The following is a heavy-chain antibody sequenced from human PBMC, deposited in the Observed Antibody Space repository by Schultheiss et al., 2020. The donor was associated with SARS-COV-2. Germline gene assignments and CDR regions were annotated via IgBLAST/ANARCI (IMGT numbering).Heavy chain of an antibody. CDR2: IIPILGIA. Sequence: KISCKASGGTFSSYAISWVRQAPGQGLEWMGRIIPILGIANYAQKFQGRVTITADKSTSTAYMELSSLRSEDTAVYYCARNVDTAMLPLDYWGQGTTVTVSS. V-gene: IGHV1-69*04. J-gene: IGHJ4*03. CDR1: GGTFSSYA. CDR3: ARNVDTAMLPLDY. D-gene: IGHD5-18*01.